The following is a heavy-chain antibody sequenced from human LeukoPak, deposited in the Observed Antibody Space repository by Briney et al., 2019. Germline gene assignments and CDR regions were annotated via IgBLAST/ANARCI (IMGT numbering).Heavy chain of an antibody. CDR2: ISGSGGST. CDR1: GFTFKSYA. D-gene: IGHD6-13*01. Sequence: GGSLRLSCAASGFTFKSYAMNWVRQAPGKGLEWVSGISGSGGSTYYADSVKGRFTISRDNSKNTLYLQMNSLRAEDTAVYYCAKPRPSYSSSWYDHWGQGTLVTVSS. J-gene: IGHJ5*02. CDR3: AKPRPSYSSSWYDH. V-gene: IGHV3-23*01.